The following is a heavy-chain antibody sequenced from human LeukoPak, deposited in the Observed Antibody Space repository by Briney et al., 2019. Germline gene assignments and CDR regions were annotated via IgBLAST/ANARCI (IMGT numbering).Heavy chain of an antibody. D-gene: IGHD3-22*01. CDR2: ISSSGSTI. V-gene: IGHV3-11*01. CDR3: ARSSERKYYFDY. CDR1: GFTFSDYY. Sequence: PGGSLRLSCAASGFTFSDYYMSWIRQAPGKGLEWVSYISSSGSTIYYADSVKGRFTISRDNSKNTLYLQMNSLRAEDTAVYYCARSSERKYYFDYWGQGTLVTVSS. J-gene: IGHJ4*02.